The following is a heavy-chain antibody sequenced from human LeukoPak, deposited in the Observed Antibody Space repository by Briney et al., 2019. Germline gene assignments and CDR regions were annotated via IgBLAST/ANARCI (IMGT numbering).Heavy chain of an antibody. CDR3: AKDTAIQFLEPAF. J-gene: IGHJ4*02. D-gene: IGHD3-3*01. CDR1: GFTFDTHG. Sequence: GGSLRPSCAASGFTFDTHGMHWLRQAPGKGLEGVAAIWFDGSVRHYSDAVKGRFTISRDNSLNTLYLQMNSLRVEDTAMYYCAKDTAIQFLEPAFWGQGTLVTVSS. CDR2: IWFDGSVR. V-gene: IGHV3-33*06.